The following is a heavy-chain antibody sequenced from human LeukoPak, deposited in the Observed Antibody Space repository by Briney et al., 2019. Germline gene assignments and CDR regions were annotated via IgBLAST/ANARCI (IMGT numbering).Heavy chain of an antibody. CDR1: GGSFSGYY. V-gene: IGHV4-34*01. Sequence: SETLSLTCAVYGGSFSGYYWSWIRQPPGKGLEWIGEINHCGSTNYNPSLKSRVTVSVDTSKNQFSLKLSSVTAADTAVYYCARVRGCSSTSCYLRGWFDPWGQGTLVTVSS. D-gene: IGHD2-2*01. CDR2: INHCGST. J-gene: IGHJ5*02. CDR3: ARVRGCSSTSCYLRGWFDP.